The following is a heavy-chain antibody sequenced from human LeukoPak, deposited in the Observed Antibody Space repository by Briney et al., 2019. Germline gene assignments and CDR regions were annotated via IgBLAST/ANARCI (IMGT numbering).Heavy chain of an antibody. V-gene: IGHV3-7*01. J-gene: IGHJ4*02. CDR3: ARDGTIFGPRFYY. Sequence: GGSLRLSCAASGFTFSSYAMHWVRQAPGKGLEWVANIKQDGSGKYYVDSVKGRFTISRDNAKNSLYLQMNSLRAEDTAVYYCARDGTIFGPRFYYWGQGTLVTVSS. CDR2: IKQDGSGK. CDR1: GFTFSSYA. D-gene: IGHD3-3*01.